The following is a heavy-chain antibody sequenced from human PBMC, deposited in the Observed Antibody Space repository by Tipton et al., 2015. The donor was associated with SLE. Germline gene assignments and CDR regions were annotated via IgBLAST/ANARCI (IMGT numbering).Heavy chain of an antibody. CDR3: ARRGDYSSSWYVAFYYYMDV. CDR1: GDSMSPYY. D-gene: IGHD6-13*01. Sequence: GLVKPSETLSLTCTVSGDSMSPYYWIWIRQPPGKGLEYIGRIYYTGSTNYNPSLKSRVTISVDTSKNQFSLKLNSVTAADTAVYYCARRGDYSSSWYVAFYYYMDVWGKGTAVTVSS. CDR2: IYYTGST. V-gene: IGHV4-59*12. J-gene: IGHJ6*03.